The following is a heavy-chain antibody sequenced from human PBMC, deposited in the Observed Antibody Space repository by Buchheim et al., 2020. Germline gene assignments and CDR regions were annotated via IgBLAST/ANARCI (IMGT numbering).Heavy chain of an antibody. D-gene: IGHD3-9*01. Sequence: EVQLVESGGGLVGPGGSLTLSCATSGFTFHDHWMSWIRQAPGKGLEWIARVKSTSAGGTIDYVTSVKGRFVISRDDSKTILFLQMNSLKNEDTAVYYCTTEPRYWGQGTL. CDR3: TTEPRY. J-gene: IGHJ4*02. CDR1: GFTFHDHW. V-gene: IGHV3-15*01. CDR2: VKSTSAGGTI.